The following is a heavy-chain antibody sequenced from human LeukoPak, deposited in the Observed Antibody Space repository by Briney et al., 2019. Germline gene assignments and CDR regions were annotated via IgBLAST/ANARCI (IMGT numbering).Heavy chain of an antibody. V-gene: IGHV3-23*01. CDR3: ARDVGNFGSGTAYFDS. CDR2: ISGSGDST. J-gene: IGHJ4*02. Sequence: GGSLRLSCAASGISFSSYAMTWVRQAPGKGLEWVSVISGSGDSTYYGGSVKGRFTISRDNSKNTLYLQMNSLRAEDTAVYYCARDVGNFGSGTAYFDSWGQGTLVTVSS. D-gene: IGHD3-10*01. CDR1: GISFSSYA.